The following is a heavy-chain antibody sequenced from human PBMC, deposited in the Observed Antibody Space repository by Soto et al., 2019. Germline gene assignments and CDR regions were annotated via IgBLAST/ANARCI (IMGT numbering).Heavy chain of an antibody. CDR2: IIPIFGTA. V-gene: IGHV1-69*13. CDR1: GGTFSSYA. D-gene: IGHD3-3*01. Sequence: SVKVSCKASGGTFSSYAISWVRQAPGQGLEWMGGIIPIFGTANYAQKFQGRVTITADESTSTAYMELSSLRSEDTAVYYCARDYDFWSGYAQAHDANWFDPWGQGTLVTVSS. J-gene: IGHJ5*02. CDR3: ARDYDFWSGYAQAHDANWFDP.